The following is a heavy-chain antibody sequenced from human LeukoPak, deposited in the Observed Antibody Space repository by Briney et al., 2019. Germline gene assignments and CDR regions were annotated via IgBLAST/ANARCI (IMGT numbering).Heavy chain of an antibody. CDR1: GYTFSNYD. D-gene: IGHD2-2*01. Sequence: ASVKVSCKAPGYTFSNYDINCMRQATGQGLEWMGWMNPNSANTGYAQKFQGRVTMTRNTSINTAYMELSSLRSEHTAVYYCARGGTRYCTSTSCSDYYFYGMDVWGQGTTVTVSS. CDR3: ARGGTRYCTSTSCSDYYFYGMDV. CDR2: MNPNSANT. V-gene: IGHV1-8*01. J-gene: IGHJ6*02.